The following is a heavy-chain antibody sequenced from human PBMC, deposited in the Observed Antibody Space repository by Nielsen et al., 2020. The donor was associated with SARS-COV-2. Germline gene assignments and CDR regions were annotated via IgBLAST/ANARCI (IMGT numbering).Heavy chain of an antibody. CDR1: GFTFSSYS. J-gene: IGHJ4*02. D-gene: IGHD4-11*01. CDR2: MSSDGSKK. V-gene: IGHV3-30*04. CDR3: ARDAAYSRFDY. Sequence: GESLKISCAASGFTFSSYSIHWVRQAPGKGLEWVAVMSSDGSKKFYADSVKGRFTISRDNAGKSLYLQMNSLRAEDTAVYYCARDAAYSRFDYWGQGTLVTVSS.